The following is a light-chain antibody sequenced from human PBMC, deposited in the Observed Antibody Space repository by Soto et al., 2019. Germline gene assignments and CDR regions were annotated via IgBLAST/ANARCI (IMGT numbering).Light chain of an antibody. CDR1: SSDVGGYNY. CDR2: EVN. J-gene: IGLJ1*01. Sequence: QSALTQPASVSGSPGQSITISCTGTSSDVGGYNYVSWYQQHPGKAPKLMIYEVNNRPSGVSNRFSGSKSGNTASLTISGLQAVDEADYYCSSFTSTRTYVYGTGTKLTVL. CDR3: SSFTSTRTYV. V-gene: IGLV2-14*01.